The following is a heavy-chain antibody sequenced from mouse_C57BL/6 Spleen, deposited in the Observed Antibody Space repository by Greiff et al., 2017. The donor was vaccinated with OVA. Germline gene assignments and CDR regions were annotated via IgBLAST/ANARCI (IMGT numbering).Heavy chain of an antibody. CDR1: GYTFTSYW. CDR3: ARKEYDLYYFDY. Sequence: VKLQQPGAELVMPGASVKLSCKASGYTFTSYWMHWVKQRPGQGLEWIGEIDPSDSYTNYNQKFKGKSTLTVDKSSSTAYMQLSSLTSEDSAVYYCARKEYDLYYFDYWGQGTTLTVSS. J-gene: IGHJ2*01. D-gene: IGHD2-10*02. V-gene: IGHV1-69*01. CDR2: IDPSDSYT.